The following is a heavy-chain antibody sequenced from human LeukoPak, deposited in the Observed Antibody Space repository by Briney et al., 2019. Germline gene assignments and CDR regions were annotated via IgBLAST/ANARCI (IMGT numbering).Heavy chain of an antibody. CDR2: INTNTGNP. J-gene: IGHJ6*03. CDR1: GYTFTTYA. V-gene: IGHV7-4-1*02. Sequence: GASVKVSCKASGYTFTTYAMNWVRQAPGQGLEWMGWINTNTGNPTYAQGFTGRFVFSLDTSVSTAYLQISSLKAEDTAVYYCARASYGGNSGSSYYYYYMDVWGKGTTVTVSS. CDR3: ARASYGGNSGSSYYYYYMDV. D-gene: IGHD4-23*01.